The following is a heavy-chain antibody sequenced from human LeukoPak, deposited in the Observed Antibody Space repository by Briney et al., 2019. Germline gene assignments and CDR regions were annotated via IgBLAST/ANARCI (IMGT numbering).Heavy chain of an antibody. D-gene: IGHD6-19*01. Sequence: SETLSLTCTVSGGSIRSSYYYWGWIRQPPGKGLEWIGSIYGSGSTYYNPSLKSRVTISVDTSKNQFSLKLSSVTAADTAVYYCARHEKWLAYDAFDIWAKGQWSPSLQ. CDR3: ARHEKWLAYDAFDI. V-gene: IGHV4-39*01. CDR2: IYGSGST. J-gene: IGHJ3*02. CDR1: GGSIRSSYYY.